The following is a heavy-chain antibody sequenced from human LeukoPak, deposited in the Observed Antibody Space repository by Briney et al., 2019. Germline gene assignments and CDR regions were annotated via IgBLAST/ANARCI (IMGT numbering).Heavy chain of an antibody. CDR1: GITLSNYG. Sequence: GGSLRLSCAVSGITLSNYGMSWVRQAPGKGLEWVAGISDSGGRTNYADSVKGQFIISRDTSKNTVYLQMNSLRVEDTAVYFCAKRGIVIRAVIIIGFHKEAYYFDYWGQGILVTVSS. CDR2: ISDSGGRT. J-gene: IGHJ4*02. D-gene: IGHD3-10*01. V-gene: IGHV3-23*01. CDR3: AKRGIVIRAVIIIGFHKEAYYFDY.